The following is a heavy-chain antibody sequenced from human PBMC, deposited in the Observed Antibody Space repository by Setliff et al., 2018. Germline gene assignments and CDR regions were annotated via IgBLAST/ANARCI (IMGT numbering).Heavy chain of an antibody. CDR3: ARGGMAAAGRKGVFEY. CDR1: GYSFTGYY. Sequence: ASVKVSCKASGYSFTGYYMHWVRQAPGQGLEWMGIIHTGGGSASYAQKFQGRVAMTSDTSTSTVYMEVNSVTSDDTAIYYCARGGMAAAGRKGVFEYWGQGTVVTVSS. V-gene: IGHV1-46*01. CDR2: IHTGGGSA. D-gene: IGHD6-13*01. J-gene: IGHJ4*02.